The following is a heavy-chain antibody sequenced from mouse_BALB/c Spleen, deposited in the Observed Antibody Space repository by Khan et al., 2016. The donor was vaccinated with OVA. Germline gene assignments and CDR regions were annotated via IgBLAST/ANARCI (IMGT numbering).Heavy chain of an antibody. CDR1: GYTFTSYT. D-gene: IGHD2-14*01. CDR2: INPSNGYT. Sequence: VQLQQSGAELARPGASVKMSCKASGYTFTSYTIHWIKLRPGQGLEWIGYINPSNGYTNYNQKFKDKATLTADKSSNTAYMQLSSLTSDDSAAYSCVTDVAYHRCGGWFAYWGPGTLVTVSA. V-gene: IGHV1-4*01. CDR3: VTDVAYHRCGGWFAY. J-gene: IGHJ3*01.